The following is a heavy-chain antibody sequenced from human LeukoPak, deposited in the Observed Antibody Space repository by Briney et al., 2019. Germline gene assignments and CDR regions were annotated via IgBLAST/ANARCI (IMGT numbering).Heavy chain of an antibody. Sequence: ASVKVSCKASGYTFTSYAMHWVRQAPGQRLEWMGWINAGNGNTKYSQKFQGRVTITRDTSASTAYMELSSLRSEDTAVYYCARELLSIAVAGTKYFDYWGQGTLVTVPS. CDR3: ARELLSIAVAGTKYFDY. V-gene: IGHV1-3*01. CDR1: GYTFTSYA. D-gene: IGHD6-19*01. J-gene: IGHJ4*02. CDR2: INAGNGNT.